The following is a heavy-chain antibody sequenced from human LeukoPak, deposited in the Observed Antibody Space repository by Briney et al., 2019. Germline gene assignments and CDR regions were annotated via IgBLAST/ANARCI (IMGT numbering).Heavy chain of an antibody. V-gene: IGHV3-7*01. CDR2: IKQDGSEK. J-gene: IGHJ4*02. D-gene: IGHD3-10*01. CDR3: ASPRSGSYEWMYFDY. Sequence: GGSLRLSCAASGFTFSSYWMSWVLQAPGRGLEWVANIKQDGSEKYYVDSVKGRFTISRDNAKNSLYLQMNSLRAEDTAVYYCASPRSGSYEWMYFDYWGQGTLVTVSS. CDR1: GFTFSSYW.